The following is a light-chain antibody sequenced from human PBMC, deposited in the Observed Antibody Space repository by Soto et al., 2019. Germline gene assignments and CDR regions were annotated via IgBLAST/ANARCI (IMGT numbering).Light chain of an antibody. J-gene: IGLJ2*01. CDR3: SSYTSSSPRV. V-gene: IGLV2-14*01. Sequence: QSALTQPASVSGSPGQSITISCTGTSSDVGGYNYVSWYQQHPGKAPKLMIYDVSNRPSGVSNRFSGSKSGNTASLTISGIQSEDEADYYCSSYTSSSPRVFGGGTKLTVL. CDR2: DVS. CDR1: SSDVGGYNY.